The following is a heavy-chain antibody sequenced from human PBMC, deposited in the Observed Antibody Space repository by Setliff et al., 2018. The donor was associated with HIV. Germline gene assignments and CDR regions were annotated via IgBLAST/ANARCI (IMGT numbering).Heavy chain of an antibody. V-gene: IGHV4-59*11. CDR2: IYYSGST. J-gene: IGHJ5*02. D-gene: IGHD3-9*01. CDR3: ARDGSHYDILTGYYIIGWFDP. Sequence: SETLSLTCTVSGGSISSHYWSWIRQPPGKGLEWIGYIYYSGSTNYNPSPRSRVTISVDTSKNQFSLKLSSVTAADTAVYYCARDGSHYDILTGYYIIGWFDPWGQGTLVTVSS. CDR1: GGSISSHY.